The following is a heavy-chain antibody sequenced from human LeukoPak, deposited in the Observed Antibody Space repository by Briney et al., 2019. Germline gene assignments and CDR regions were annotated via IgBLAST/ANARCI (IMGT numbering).Heavy chain of an antibody. Sequence: PGRSLRLSCAASGFTFSNYGMHWVRQAPGKGLEWVAVISFDESNRYYADSVKGRFTLSRDNSKNTLYLQMNSLRAEDTAVYYCARGMEYSTGWYYMDVWGKGTTVTISS. J-gene: IGHJ6*03. V-gene: IGHV3-30*03. CDR2: ISFDESNR. CDR3: ARGMEYSTGWYYMDV. D-gene: IGHD6-19*01. CDR1: GFTFSNYG.